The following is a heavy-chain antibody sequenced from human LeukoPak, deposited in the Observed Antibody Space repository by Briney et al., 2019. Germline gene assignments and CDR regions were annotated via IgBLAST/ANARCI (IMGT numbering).Heavy chain of an antibody. D-gene: IGHD3-22*01. CDR1: GFTFSSYS. J-gene: IGHJ4*02. CDR3: AREGMGYDSSGYVVGDSDY. V-gene: IGHV3-48*02. CDR2: ISSSSSTI. Sequence: GGSLRLSCAASGFTFSSYSMNWVRQAPGKGQEWVSYISSSSSTIYYADSVKGRFTISRDNAKNSLYLQMNSLRDEDTAVYYCAREGMGYDSSGYVVGDSDYWGQGTLVTVSS.